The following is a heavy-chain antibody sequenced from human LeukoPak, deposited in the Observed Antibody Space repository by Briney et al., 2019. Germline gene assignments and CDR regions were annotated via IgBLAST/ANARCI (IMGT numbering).Heavy chain of an antibody. J-gene: IGHJ3*02. CDR1: GGSISSYY. D-gene: IGHD2-21*02. CDR2: IYYSGST. V-gene: IGHV4-59*08. CDR3: ARHVSVVTAPSAFDI. Sequence: SETLSLTCTVSGGSISSYYWSWIRQPPGKGLEWIGYIYYSGSTNYNPSLKSRVTISVDTSKNQFSLKLSSVTAADTAVYYCARHVSVVTAPSAFDIWGQGTMVTVSS.